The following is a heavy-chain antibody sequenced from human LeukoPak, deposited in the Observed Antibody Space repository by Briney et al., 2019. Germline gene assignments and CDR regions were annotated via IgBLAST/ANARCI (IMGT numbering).Heavy chain of an antibody. J-gene: IGHJ6*02. D-gene: IGHD6-19*01. CDR1: GFTFSSYG. V-gene: IGHV3-33*01. CDR3: ARDRYSSGWYHYYYYGMDV. Sequence: GGSLRLSCAASGFTFSSYGMHWVRQAPGKGLEWVAVIWYDGSNKYYADSVKGRFTISRDNSKNTLYLQMNSLRAEDTAVYYCARDRYSSGWYHYYYYGMDVWGQGTTVTVSS. CDR2: IWYDGSNK.